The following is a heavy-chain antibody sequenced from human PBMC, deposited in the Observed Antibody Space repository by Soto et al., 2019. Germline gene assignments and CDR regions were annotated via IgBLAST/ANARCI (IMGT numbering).Heavy chain of an antibody. Sequence: GGSLRLSCAASGFTFSSYTMHWVRQAPGKGLEWVSSISTGSSYIYYADSLKGRFTISRDNAGNSLYLQMNSLRAEDTAVYYCAREMKQLVQEGFLQHWGQGTQVTVSS. J-gene: IGHJ1*01. D-gene: IGHD6-13*01. CDR3: AREMKQLVQEGFLQH. V-gene: IGHV3-21*01. CDR2: ISTGSSYI. CDR1: GFTFSSYT.